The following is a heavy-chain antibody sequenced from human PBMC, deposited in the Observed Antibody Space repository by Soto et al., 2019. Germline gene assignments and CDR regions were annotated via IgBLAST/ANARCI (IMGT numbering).Heavy chain of an antibody. V-gene: IGHV4-59*08. CDR2: IYYSGST. CDR1: GGSISSYY. D-gene: IGHD1-1*01. J-gene: IGHJ4*02. CDR3: ARRYGYSLDF. Sequence: SETLSLTCTVSGGSISSYYWSWIRQPPGKGLEWIGYIYYSGSTNYNPSLKSRVTISVDTSKNQFSLKLSSVTAAVTAVYYGARRYGYSLDFLVQGSLVTVSS.